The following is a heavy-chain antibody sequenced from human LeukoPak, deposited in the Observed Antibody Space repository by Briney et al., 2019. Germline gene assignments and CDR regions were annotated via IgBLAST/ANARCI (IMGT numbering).Heavy chain of an antibody. CDR1: GGSFSGYY. CDR3: AREKRYCSSTSCYTGPWFDP. J-gene: IGHJ5*02. Sequence: SETLSLTCAVYGGSFSGYYWSWIRQPPGKGLEWIGEINHSGSTNYNPSLKSRVTISVDTSKNQFSLKLSSVTAADTAVYYCAREKRYCSSTSCYTGPWFDPWGQGTLVTVSS. V-gene: IGHV4-34*01. D-gene: IGHD2-2*02. CDR2: INHSGST.